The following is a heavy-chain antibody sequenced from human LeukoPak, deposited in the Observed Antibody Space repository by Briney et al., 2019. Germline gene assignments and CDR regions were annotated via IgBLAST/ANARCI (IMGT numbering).Heavy chain of an antibody. J-gene: IGHJ3*02. Sequence: PETLSLTCTVSGGSISSYYWSWIRQPPGKGLEWIGYIYYSGSTNYNPSLKSRVTISVDTSKNQFSLKLSPVTAADTAVYYCARHHYDITSATSAFDIWGQGTMVTVSS. D-gene: IGHD3-9*01. CDR1: GGSISSYY. CDR3: ARHHYDITSATSAFDI. V-gene: IGHV4-59*08. CDR2: IYYSGST.